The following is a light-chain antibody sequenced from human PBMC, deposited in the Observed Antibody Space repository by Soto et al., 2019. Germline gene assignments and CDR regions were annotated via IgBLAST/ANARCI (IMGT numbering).Light chain of an antibody. V-gene: IGLV2-14*03. CDR1: SSDVGGYNF. CDR3: SSHTSSATLYV. CDR2: EVS. J-gene: IGLJ1*01. Sequence: QSALTQPASVFGSPGQSVTISCTGTSSDVGGYNFVSWYQQHPGKAPKLMIYEVSNRPSGVSNRFSGSKSGSTASLTISGLQAEDEADYYCSSHTSSATLYVFGTGTKVTVL.